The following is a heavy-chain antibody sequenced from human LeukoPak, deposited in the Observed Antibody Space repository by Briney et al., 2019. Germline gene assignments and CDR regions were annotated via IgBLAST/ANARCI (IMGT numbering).Heavy chain of an antibody. D-gene: IGHD2-15*01. CDR3: ARASRGWWYDY. CDR2: INPNSGAT. Sequence: GASVKVSCKASGYTFTGYYMHWVRQAPGQGLEWMGWINPNSGATNYAQQFQGWVTMTRDTSISTAYMELSRLKSDDTAVYYCARASRGWWYDYWGQGTLVTVSS. CDR1: GYTFTGYY. V-gene: IGHV1-2*04. J-gene: IGHJ4*02.